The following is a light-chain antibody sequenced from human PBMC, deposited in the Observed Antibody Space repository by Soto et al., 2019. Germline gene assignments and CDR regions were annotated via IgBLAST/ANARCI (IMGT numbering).Light chain of an antibody. CDR1: TSDIESYNL. J-gene: IGLJ1*01. V-gene: IGLV2-14*02. Sequence: QSVLTQPASVSGSPGQSITISCSGTTSDIESYNLVSWYQQHPGKAPKLVIYEVSNRPSGASNRFSGSKSGYTASLTISGLQAEDEADYYCSSYTSTNSFYVFGNGTKVTVL. CDR2: EVS. CDR3: SSYTSTNSFYV.